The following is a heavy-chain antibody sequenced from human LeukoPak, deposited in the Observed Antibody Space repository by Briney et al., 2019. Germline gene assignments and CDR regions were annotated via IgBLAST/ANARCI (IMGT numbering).Heavy chain of an antibody. V-gene: IGHV3-48*03. CDR3: ARGLNSLDY. Sequence: HPGGSLRLSCAASGFTFRSYEMNWVCQAPGKGLEWVSYISSSGSTIYYADSVKGRFTISRDNAKNSLYLQMNSLRAEDTAVYYCARGLNSLDYWGQGTLVTVSS. CDR2: ISSSGSTI. D-gene: IGHD5-24*01. J-gene: IGHJ4*02. CDR1: GFTFRSYE.